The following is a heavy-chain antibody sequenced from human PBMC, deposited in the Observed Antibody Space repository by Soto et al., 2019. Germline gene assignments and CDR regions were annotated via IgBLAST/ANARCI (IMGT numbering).Heavy chain of an antibody. CDR3: ARVGKVVPATISPYFDY. V-gene: IGHV4-4*02. CDR1: SGSMRISHW. Sequence: PSETLSLTCVASSGSMRISHWWSWVRQPPGKGLEWIGYVYNSGSTNYNPSLKSRVTISVDTSKNQFSLKLASVTAADTAIYYCARVGKVVPATISPYFDYWGHGSLVTVSS. CDR2: VYNSGST. J-gene: IGHJ4*01. D-gene: IGHD2-2*02.